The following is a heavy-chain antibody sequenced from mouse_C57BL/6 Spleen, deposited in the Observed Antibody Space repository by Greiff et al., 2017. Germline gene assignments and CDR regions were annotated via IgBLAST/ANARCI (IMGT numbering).Heavy chain of an antibody. CDR3: ALNWEENYYAMDY. J-gene: IGHJ4*01. D-gene: IGHD4-1*02. Sequence: QVQLKQPGAELVKPGASVKLSCKASGYTFTSYWMHWVKQRPGQGLEWIGMIHPNSGSTNYNEKFKSKATLTVDKSSSTAYMQLSSLTSEDSAVYYCALNWEENYYAMDYWGQGTSVTVSS. CDR1: GYTFTSYW. V-gene: IGHV1-64*01. CDR2: IHPNSGST.